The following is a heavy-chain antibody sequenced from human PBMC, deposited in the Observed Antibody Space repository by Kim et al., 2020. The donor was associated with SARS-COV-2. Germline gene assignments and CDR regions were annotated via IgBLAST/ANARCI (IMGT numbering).Heavy chain of an antibody. CDR1: GYTLTELS. CDR2: FDPEDGET. V-gene: IGHV1-24*01. J-gene: IGHJ5*02. CDR3: ATVRIHQLIVGATFGFDP. Sequence: ASVKVSCKVSGYTLTELSMHWVRQAPGKGLEWMGGFDPEDGETIYAQKFQGRVTMTEDTSTDTAYMELSSLRSEDTAVYYCATVRIHQLIVGATFGFDPWGQGTLVTVSS. D-gene: IGHD1-26*01.